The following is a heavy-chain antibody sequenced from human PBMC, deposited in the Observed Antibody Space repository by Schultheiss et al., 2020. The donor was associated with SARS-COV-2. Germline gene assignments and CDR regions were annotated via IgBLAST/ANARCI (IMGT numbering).Heavy chain of an antibody. CDR2: IIPIFGTA. Sequence: KISCKASGGTFSSYAISWVRQAPGQGLEWMGGIIPIFGTANYAQKFQGRVTITADESTSTAYMELSSLRSEDTAVYYCARSPLERRFGYYGMDVWGQGTTVTVSS. CDR3: ARSPLERRFGYYGMDV. CDR1: GGTFSSYA. V-gene: IGHV1-69*01. D-gene: IGHD1-1*01. J-gene: IGHJ6*02.